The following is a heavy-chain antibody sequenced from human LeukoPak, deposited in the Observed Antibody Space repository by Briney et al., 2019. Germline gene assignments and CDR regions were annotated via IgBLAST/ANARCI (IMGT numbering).Heavy chain of an antibody. CDR2: IIPIFGTA. CDR1: GGTFSSYA. D-gene: IGHD3-10*01. V-gene: IGHV1-69*13. J-gene: IGHJ4*02. Sequence: SVKVSCKASGGTFSSYAISWVRQAPGQGLEWMGGIIPIFGTANYAQKFQGRVTITADESTSTAYMELSSLRSKDTAVYYCASAHYYGSGTSDSWGQGTLVTVSS. CDR3: ASAHYYGSGTSDS.